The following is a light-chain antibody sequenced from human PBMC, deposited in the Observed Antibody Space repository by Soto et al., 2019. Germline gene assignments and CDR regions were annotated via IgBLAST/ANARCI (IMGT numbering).Light chain of an antibody. CDR3: SSHTSSSTLVV. Sequence: QSALTQPASVSGSPGQSITISCTGTSSDVGGYNYVSWYQQHPGKAPKLMIYYVSNRPSGVSNRFSGSKSGNTASLTISGLQAEDEADYYCSSHTSSSTLVVFGGGTKLTVL. CDR1: SSDVGGYNY. V-gene: IGLV2-14*01. CDR2: YVS. J-gene: IGLJ2*01.